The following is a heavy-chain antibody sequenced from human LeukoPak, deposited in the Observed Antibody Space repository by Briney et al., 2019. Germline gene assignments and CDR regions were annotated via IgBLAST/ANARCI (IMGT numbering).Heavy chain of an antibody. J-gene: IGHJ5*02. CDR1: GYTFTGYY. Sequence: ASVKVSFKASGYTFTGYYMHWVRQAPGQGLEWMGWINPNSGGTNYAQKFQGRVTMTRDTSISTAYMELSRLRSDDTAVYYCARDRRYYGSGSSSPGFDPWGQGTLVTVSS. D-gene: IGHD3-10*01. CDR3: ARDRRYYGSGSSSPGFDP. V-gene: IGHV1-2*02. CDR2: INPNSGGT.